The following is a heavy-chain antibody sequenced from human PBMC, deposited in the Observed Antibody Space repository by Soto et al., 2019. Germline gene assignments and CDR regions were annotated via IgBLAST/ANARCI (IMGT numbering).Heavy chain of an antibody. CDR2: IRSKTYGETI. CDR3: TRGFGVADIDY. J-gene: IGHJ4*02. Sequence: GGSLRLSYAASGFTFSSYSMIWVRQAPGKGREWVGFIRSKTYGETIEYAASVKGRFNISRDDPKSIAYLQMNSLKTEDTAVYYCTRGFGVADIDYWGQGTLVTVS. CDR1: GFTFSSYS. D-gene: IGHD3-3*01. V-gene: IGHV3-49*04.